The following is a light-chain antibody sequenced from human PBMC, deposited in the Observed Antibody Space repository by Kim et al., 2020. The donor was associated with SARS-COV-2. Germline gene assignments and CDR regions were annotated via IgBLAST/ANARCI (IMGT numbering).Light chain of an antibody. CDR3: QRYANSLWT. J-gene: IGKJ1*01. CDR2: GFS. CDR1: RSVDRRF. V-gene: IGKV3-20*01. Sequence: SPGERATRAGRASRSVDRRFFAWYQQKPGQAPRLLTYGFSNRATGIPDRFSRSGFGTDFTLPISGLEPEAFEVYYCQRYANSLWTFGQGTRLDIK.